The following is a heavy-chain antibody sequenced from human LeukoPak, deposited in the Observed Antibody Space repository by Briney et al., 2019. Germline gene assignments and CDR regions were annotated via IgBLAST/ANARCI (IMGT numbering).Heavy chain of an antibody. CDR3: ARLVGATKNFDY. V-gene: IGHV4-4*09. Sequence: PSETLSLTCTVSGGYISNYYWSWIRQPPGKGLEWIGYIYASGSTNYNPSLKSRVAISVDTSKNQFSLKLSSVTAADTAVYYCARLVGATKNFDYWGQGTLVTVSS. CDR2: IYASGST. CDR1: GGYISNYY. D-gene: IGHD1-26*01. J-gene: IGHJ4*02.